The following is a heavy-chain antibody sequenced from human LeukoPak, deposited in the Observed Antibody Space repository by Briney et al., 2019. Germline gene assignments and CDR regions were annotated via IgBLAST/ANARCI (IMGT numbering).Heavy chain of an antibody. V-gene: IGHV3-7*01. CDR1: GFTFSIYW. J-gene: IGHJ4*02. D-gene: IGHD4-17*01. Sequence: PGGSLRLSCAPSGFTFSIYWMSWVRQAPGKGLEWVANINQDGSQTYYVDSVKGRFSISRDNSKNSLFLQMDSVRAEDTAIYYCARAASTGTVDYWGQGTPVTVSS. CDR3: ARAASTGTVDY. CDR2: INQDGSQT.